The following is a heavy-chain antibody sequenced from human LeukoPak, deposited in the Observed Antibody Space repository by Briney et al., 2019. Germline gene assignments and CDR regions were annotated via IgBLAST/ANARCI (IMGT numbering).Heavy chain of an antibody. V-gene: IGHV3-30*02. J-gene: IGHJ4*02. CDR3: AKDRVVVAATPGYFDY. D-gene: IGHD2-15*01. CDR1: GFTFSSYG. Sequence: PGGSLRLSCAASGFTFSSYGMHWVRQAPGKGLVGGEFIRYGGSNKYYADSVKGRFTISRDNSKNTLYLQMNSLRAEDTAVYYCAKDRVVVAATPGYFDYWGQGTLVTVSS. CDR2: IRYGGSNK.